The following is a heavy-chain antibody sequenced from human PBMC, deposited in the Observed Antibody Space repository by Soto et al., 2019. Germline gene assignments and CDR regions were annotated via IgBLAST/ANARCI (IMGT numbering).Heavy chain of an antibody. CDR3: AKEAGGGAAMVTSYFDY. J-gene: IGHJ4*02. Sequence: GGSLRLSCAVSGFIFSRYSMNWVRQAPGKGLEWVSSIGTSGSYIYDTDSVKGRFTISRDTAKSTLYLHLNSLRADDTAIYYCAKEAGGGAAMVTSYFDYWGQVTLVTVSS. D-gene: IGHD5-18*01. CDR1: GFIFSRYS. V-gene: IGHV3-21*04. CDR2: IGTSGSYI.